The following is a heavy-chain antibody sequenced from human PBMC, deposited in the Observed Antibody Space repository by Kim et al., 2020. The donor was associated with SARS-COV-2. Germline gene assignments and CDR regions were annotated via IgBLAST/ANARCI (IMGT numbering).Heavy chain of an antibody. J-gene: IGHJ4*02. Sequence: GRFTISRHNSKNTLYLQMNSLRAEDTAVYYCARGPDIVVVPAADKYYFDYWGQGTLVTVSS. CDR3: ARGPDIVVVPAADKYYFDY. V-gene: IGHV3-53*04. D-gene: IGHD2-2*01.